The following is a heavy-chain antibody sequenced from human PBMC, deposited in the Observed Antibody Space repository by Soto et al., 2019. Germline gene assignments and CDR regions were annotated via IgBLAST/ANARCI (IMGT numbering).Heavy chain of an antibody. D-gene: IGHD3-10*01. J-gene: IGHJ5*02. Sequence: QLLQSGGGLVQPGGSLRLSCATSGFIFKNFAMTWVRQAPGKGLEWVSSIHGGAGVPYYADSVKGRFSVSRDDSRETLYLQMNSLTVDDTAVYYCAKGAVAINGEWDWLYPWGQGTLVTVSS. CDR2: IHGGAGVP. CDR3: AKGAVAINGEWDWLYP. V-gene: IGHV3-23*01. CDR1: GFIFKNFA.